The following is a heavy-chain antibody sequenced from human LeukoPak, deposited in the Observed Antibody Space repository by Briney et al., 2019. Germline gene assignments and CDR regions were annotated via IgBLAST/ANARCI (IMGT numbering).Heavy chain of an antibody. CDR2: IYYSGST. D-gene: IGHD3-9*01. CDR3: ARLGYDILTGYVDY. Sequence: SETLSLTCTVSGGFISSSTSYWGWIRQPPGKGLEWIGSIYYSGSTYYNPSLKSRVTISVDTSKNQFSLKLSSVTAADTAVYYCARLGYDILTGYVDYWGQGTLVTVSS. CDR1: GGFISSSTSY. V-gene: IGHV4-39*01. J-gene: IGHJ4*02.